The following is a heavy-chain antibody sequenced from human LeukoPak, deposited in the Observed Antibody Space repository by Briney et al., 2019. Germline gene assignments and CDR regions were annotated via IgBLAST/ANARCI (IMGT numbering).Heavy chain of an antibody. CDR1: GLTFSSYE. V-gene: IGHV3-48*03. CDR2: ISESGSAI. D-gene: IGHD5-18*01. J-gene: IGHJ5*02. Sequence: GGSLRLSCAASGLTFSSYEMNWVRLAPGKGLEWVSYISESGSAIYYADSVKGRFTISRDNAKNSLYLQMNSLRAEDTAVYYCARDQYNYGYVSWFDPWGQGTLVTVSS. CDR3: ARDQYNYGYVSWFDP.